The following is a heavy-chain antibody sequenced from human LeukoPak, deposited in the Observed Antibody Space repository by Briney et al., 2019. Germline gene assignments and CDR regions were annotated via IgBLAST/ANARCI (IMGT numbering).Heavy chain of an antibody. CDR2: ISYDGSNK. J-gene: IGHJ6*02. CDR1: GFTFSSYA. CDR3: ARTLVVVMYYGMDV. D-gene: IGHD3-22*01. V-gene: IGHV3-30-3*01. Sequence: GGSLRLSCAASGFTFSSYAMHWVRQAQGKGLEWVAVISYDGSNKYHADSVKGRFTISRDNSKNTLYLQMNSLRAEDTAVYYCARTLVVVMYYGMDVWGQGTTVSVSS.